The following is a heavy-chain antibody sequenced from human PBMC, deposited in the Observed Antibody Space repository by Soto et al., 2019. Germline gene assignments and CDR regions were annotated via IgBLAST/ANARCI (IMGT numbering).Heavy chain of an antibody. D-gene: IGHD3-3*01. Sequence: VPVKVSCKASGYTFTSYGISWVRQAPGQGLEWMGWISAYNGNTNYAQKLQGRVTMTTDTSTSTAYMELRSLRSDDTAVYYCARVPLHYDFWSGYPGHWGQGTLVTVSS. V-gene: IGHV1-18*01. CDR2: ISAYNGNT. CDR3: ARVPLHYDFWSGYPGH. CDR1: GYTFTSYG. J-gene: IGHJ4*02.